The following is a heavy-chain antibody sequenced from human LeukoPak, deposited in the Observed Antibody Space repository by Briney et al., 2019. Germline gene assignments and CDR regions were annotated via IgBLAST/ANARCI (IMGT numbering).Heavy chain of an antibody. J-gene: IGHJ4*02. V-gene: IGHV4-59*01. D-gene: IGHD6-19*01. CDR2: IYYSGST. CDR1: GGSPGSYY. Sequence: SETLSLTCTVSGGSPGSYYWSWIRQPPGKGLEWIGYIYYSGSTNYNPSLKSRVTISVDTSKNQFSLKLSSVTSADTAVYYCARDSAVAGGDYWGQGTLVTVSS. CDR3: ARDSAVAGGDY.